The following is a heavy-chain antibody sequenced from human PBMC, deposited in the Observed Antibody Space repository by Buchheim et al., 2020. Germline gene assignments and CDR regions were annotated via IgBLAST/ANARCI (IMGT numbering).Heavy chain of an antibody. Sequence: VQLVESGGGLVQPGGSLRLSCAASGFTFSSYWMSWVRQAPGKGLEWVGNIKEDGSEEYSVGSVRGRFTISRDNAKNSLYLQMSTLRAEDTAVYFCVRDGYSGYDLAFDYWGQGAL. D-gene: IGHD5-12*01. J-gene: IGHJ4*02. CDR1: GFTFSSYW. CDR2: IKEDGSEE. V-gene: IGHV3-7*01. CDR3: VRDGYSGYDLAFDY.